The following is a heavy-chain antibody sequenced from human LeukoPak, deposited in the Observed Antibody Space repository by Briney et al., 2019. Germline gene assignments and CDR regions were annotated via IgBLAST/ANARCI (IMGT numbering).Heavy chain of an antibody. Sequence: ASVKVSCKASGYTFTGYYMHWVRQAPGQGLEWMGWINPNSGGTNYAQKFQGRVTMTRDTSISTAYMELSRLRSDDTAVYYCARDYSAGGELLAGGGGYWGQGTLVTVSS. D-gene: IGHD1-26*01. CDR1: GYTFTGYY. CDR2: INPNSGGT. CDR3: ARDYSAGGELLAGGGGY. V-gene: IGHV1-2*02. J-gene: IGHJ4*02.